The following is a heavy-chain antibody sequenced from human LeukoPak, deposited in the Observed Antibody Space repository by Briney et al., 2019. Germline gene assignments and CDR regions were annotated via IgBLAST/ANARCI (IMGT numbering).Heavy chain of an antibody. J-gene: IGHJ5*02. CDR3: ATGQYQLPRNENWFDP. D-gene: IGHD2-2*01. V-gene: IGHV1-24*01. Sequence: ASVKVSCKVSGYTLTELSMHWVRRAPGKGLEWMGGFDPEDGETIYAQKFQGRVTMTEDTSTDTAYMELSSLRSEDTAVYYCATGQYQLPRNENWFDPWGQGTLVTVSS. CDR2: FDPEDGET. CDR1: GYTLTELS.